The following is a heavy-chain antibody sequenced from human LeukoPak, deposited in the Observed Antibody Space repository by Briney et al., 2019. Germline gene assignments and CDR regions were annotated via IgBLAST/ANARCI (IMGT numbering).Heavy chain of an antibody. CDR3: ARGGGLDV. CDR2: INQNGNVN. D-gene: IGHD3-16*01. J-gene: IGHJ6*02. CDR1: GFTFSSYW. V-gene: IGHV3-7*03. Sequence: TGGSLRLCCAGSGFTFSSYWMNWARQAPGKGLEWVASINQNGNVNYYVDSVKGRFTISRDNAKNSLYLQMSNLRAEDTAVYFCARGGGLDVWGQGATVTVSS.